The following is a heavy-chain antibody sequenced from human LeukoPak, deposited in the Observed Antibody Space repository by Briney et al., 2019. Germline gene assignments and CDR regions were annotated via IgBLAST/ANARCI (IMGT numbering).Heavy chain of an antibody. CDR2: INPTGGSA. Sequence: ASVKVSCKASGYTFTSYYMHWVRQAPGQGLEWMGIINPTGGSASYAQEFQGRVTMTRDTSTRTVYMELSRLRSEAQAVLYCARVCAAMVHFDYCGQATLNTVPS. J-gene: IGHJ4*02. D-gene: IGHD5-18*01. CDR3: ARVCAAMVHFDY. V-gene: IGHV1-46*01. CDR1: GYTFTSYY.